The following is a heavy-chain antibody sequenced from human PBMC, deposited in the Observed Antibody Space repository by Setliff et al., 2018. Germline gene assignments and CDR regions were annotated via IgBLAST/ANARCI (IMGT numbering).Heavy chain of an antibody. V-gene: IGHV4-4*07. CDR2: IYIGGSA. J-gene: IGHJ6*03. D-gene: IGHD6-19*01. CDR3: AREQWLDPPGYYYMDV. CDR1: GGSISSYY. Sequence: TVSGGSISSYYWSWIRQPAGKGLEWIGHIYIGGSANYNPSLKSRVTMSIDTSKNQFSLKPNSVTAADMAVYYCAREQWLDPPGYYYMDVWAKGTTVTVSS.